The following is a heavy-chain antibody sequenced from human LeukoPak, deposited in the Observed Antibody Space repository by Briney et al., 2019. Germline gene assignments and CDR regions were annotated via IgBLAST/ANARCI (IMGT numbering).Heavy chain of an antibody. CDR2: IYPSGST. J-gene: IGHJ4*02. V-gene: IGHV4-4*07. CDR1: GGSISSYY. Sequence: KPSETLSLTCTVSGGSISSYYWSWIRQPAGKGLEWIGRIYPSGSTNYNPSLKSQVTMSVDTSKNQFSLKLTSVTAADTAVYYCARTSPRAATFDYWGQGTLVTVSS. CDR3: ARTSPRAATFDY. D-gene: IGHD2-15*01.